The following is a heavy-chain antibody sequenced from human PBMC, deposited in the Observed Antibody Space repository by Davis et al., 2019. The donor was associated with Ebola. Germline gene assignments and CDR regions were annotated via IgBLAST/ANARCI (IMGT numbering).Heavy chain of an antibody. CDR2: INAGNGNT. CDR3: ARTSSSPWYYYGMDV. CDR1: VYTFTSSA. V-gene: IGHV1-3*01. D-gene: IGHD6-13*01. Sequence: VSVKVSCMASVYTFTSSATHWVRQASGQRLEWMGWINAGNGNTKYSQKFQGRVTITRETSASTAYMELSSLRSEDTAVYYCARTSSSPWYYYGMDVWGQGTTVTVSS. J-gene: IGHJ6*02.